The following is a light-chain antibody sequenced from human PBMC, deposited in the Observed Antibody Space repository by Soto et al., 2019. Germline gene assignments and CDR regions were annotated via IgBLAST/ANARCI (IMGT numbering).Light chain of an antibody. CDR2: GTR. V-gene: IGLV1-40*01. J-gene: IGLJ1*01. Sequence: QSVLTQPPSVSGAPGQRVTISCTGSSSNIGAGFDVHWYQHLPGTVPKLLIYGTRNRASGVPDRFSGSKSGTSASLAIAGLQAEDEADYHCQSYDSSLSAYVFGPGTKLTVL. CDR3: QSYDSSLSAYV. CDR1: SSNIGAGFD.